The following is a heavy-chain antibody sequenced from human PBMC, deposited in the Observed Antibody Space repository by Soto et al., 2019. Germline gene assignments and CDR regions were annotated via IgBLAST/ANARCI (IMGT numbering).Heavy chain of an antibody. Sequence: EVQLLESGGGLVQPGGSLRLSCAASGFTFSSYAMSWVRQAPGKGLEWVSAISGSGGSTYYADSVKGRFTISRDNSKNTLYLQMNSLRAEDTAVYYCANDRGPYLKKYTWSHWGQGTLVTVSS. CDR2: ISGSGGST. CDR3: ANDRGPYLKKYTWSH. D-gene: IGHD1-26*01. J-gene: IGHJ4*02. CDR1: GFTFSSYA. V-gene: IGHV3-23*01.